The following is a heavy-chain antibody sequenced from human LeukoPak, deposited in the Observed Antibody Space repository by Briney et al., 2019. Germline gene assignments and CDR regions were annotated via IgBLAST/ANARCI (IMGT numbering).Heavy chain of an antibody. CDR2: IYHSGST. CDR3: AREGFDSSGYYQVDY. V-gene: IGHV4-30-2*01. D-gene: IGHD3-22*01. CDR1: GGSISGGDYY. Sequence: PSQTLSLTCTVSGGSISGGDYYWSWIRQPPGKGLEWIGYIYHSGSTYYNPSLKSRVTISVDRSKNQFSLNLSSVTAADTAVYYCAREGFDSSGYYQVDYWGQGTLVTVSS. J-gene: IGHJ4*02.